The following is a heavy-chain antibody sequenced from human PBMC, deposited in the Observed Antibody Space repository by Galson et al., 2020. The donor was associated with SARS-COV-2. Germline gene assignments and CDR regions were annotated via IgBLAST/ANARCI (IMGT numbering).Heavy chain of an antibody. D-gene: IGHD2-8*02. Sequence: ASVKVSCKASGYTFSSYGVSWARQAPGQGLEWMGWISAQTGNTNYAQKLQGRVTMTTDKSTSTAYMELRSLRSDDTAVYYCARDRLGSCPGGVCYRRDYWGQGTLVTVSS. J-gene: IGHJ4*02. CDR1: GYTFSSYG. CDR3: ARDRLGSCPGGVCYRRDY. CDR2: ISAQTGNT. V-gene: IGHV1-18*01.